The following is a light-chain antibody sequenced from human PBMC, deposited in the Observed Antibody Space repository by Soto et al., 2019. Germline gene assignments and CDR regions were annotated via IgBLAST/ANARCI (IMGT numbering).Light chain of an antibody. CDR3: YSTDSSNPRGV. V-gene: IGLV3-10*01. Sequence: SYELTQPPSVSVSPGQTARITCSGDALPKKNAYWYQQRSGQAPVLVIYGDNKRPSGIPERFSVSSSGTVATLTISGAQVEDEADYFCYSTDSSNPRGVFGGGTKLTVL. J-gene: IGLJ2*01. CDR2: GDN. CDR1: ALPKKN.